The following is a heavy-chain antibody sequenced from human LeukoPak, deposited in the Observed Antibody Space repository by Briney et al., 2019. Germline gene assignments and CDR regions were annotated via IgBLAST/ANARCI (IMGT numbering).Heavy chain of an antibody. V-gene: IGHV4-4*07. J-gene: IGHJ4*02. CDR2: IYTSGST. Sequence: SETLSLTCTVSGGSISSYYWSWIRQPAGKGLEWIGRIYTSGSTNHNPSLKSRVTMSVDTSKNQFSLKLSSVTAADTAVYYCARSYPYYGSGSYYDYWGQGTPVTVSS. D-gene: IGHD3-10*01. CDR1: GGSISSYY. CDR3: ARSYPYYGSGSYYDY.